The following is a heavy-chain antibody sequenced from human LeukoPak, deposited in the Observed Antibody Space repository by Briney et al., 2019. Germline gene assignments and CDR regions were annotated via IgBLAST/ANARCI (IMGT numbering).Heavy chain of an antibody. V-gene: IGHV4-34*01. CDR2: INHSGST. D-gene: IGHD3-10*01. Sequence: SETLSLTCAVCGGSFSGYYWSWIRQPPGKGVEWIGEINHSGSTNYNPSLKSRVTISVDTSKNQFSLKLSSVTAADTAVYYCARGTRYYGSGLPIFDYWGQGTLVTVSS. CDR1: GGSFSGYY. CDR3: ARGTRYYGSGLPIFDY. J-gene: IGHJ4*02.